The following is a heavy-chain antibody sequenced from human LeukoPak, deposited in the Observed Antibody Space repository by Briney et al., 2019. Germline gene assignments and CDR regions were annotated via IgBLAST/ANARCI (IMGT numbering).Heavy chain of an antibody. D-gene: IGHD3-3*01. J-gene: IGHJ5*02. Sequence: PSETLSLTCAVSGGSISSGGYSWSWIRQPPGTGLEWIGYIYYSGSTYYNPSLKSRVTISVDTSKNQFSLKLSSVTAADTAVYYCARLETYYDFWSGSYNWFDPWGQGTLVTVSS. V-gene: IGHV4-30-4*07. CDR1: GGSISSGGYS. CDR2: IYYSGST. CDR3: ARLETYYDFWSGSYNWFDP.